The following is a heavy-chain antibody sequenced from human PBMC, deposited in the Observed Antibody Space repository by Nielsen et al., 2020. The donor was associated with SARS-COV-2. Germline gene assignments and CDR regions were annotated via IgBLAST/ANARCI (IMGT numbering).Heavy chain of an antibody. Sequence: ASVKVSCKASGYTFTNYGISWVRPAPGQGLEWMGWISAHNGNTKYVQKLQGRVTMTTDTSTSTAHMELRSLRSDDTAVYYCARGTGEDYWGQGTLVTVSS. CDR1: GYTFTNYG. V-gene: IGHV1-18*01. J-gene: IGHJ4*02. CDR3: ARGTGEDY. CDR2: ISAHNGNT. D-gene: IGHD3/OR15-3a*01.